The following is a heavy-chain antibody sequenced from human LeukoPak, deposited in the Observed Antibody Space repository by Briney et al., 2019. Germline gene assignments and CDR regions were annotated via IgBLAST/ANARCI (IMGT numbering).Heavy chain of an antibody. V-gene: IGHV3-64D*06. CDR2: ISSNGGST. Sequence: GVSLRLSCSASGFTFSSYAMHWVRQAPGKGLEYVSAISSNGGSTYYADSVKGRFTISRDNSKNTLYLQMSSLRAEDTAVYYCARDLEYYDFWSGYYPYYYYGMDVWGKGTTVTVSS. CDR3: ARDLEYYDFWSGYYPYYYYGMDV. CDR1: GFTFSSYA. D-gene: IGHD3-3*01. J-gene: IGHJ6*04.